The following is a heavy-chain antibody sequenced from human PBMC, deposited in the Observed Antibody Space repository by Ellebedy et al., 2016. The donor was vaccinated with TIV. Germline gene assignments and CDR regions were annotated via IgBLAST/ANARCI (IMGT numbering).Heavy chain of an antibody. V-gene: IGHV1-69*06. CDR2: IIPIFGTA. J-gene: IGHJ6*02. D-gene: IGHD4-17*01. Sequence: MPGGSLRLSCAASGFTFSSYAISWVRQAPGQGLEWMGGIIPIFGTANYAQKFQGRVTITADKSTSTAYMALSSLRSEDTAVYYCARDCGDYAPYYYGMDVWGQGTTVTVSS. CDR1: GFTFSSYA. CDR3: ARDCGDYAPYYYGMDV.